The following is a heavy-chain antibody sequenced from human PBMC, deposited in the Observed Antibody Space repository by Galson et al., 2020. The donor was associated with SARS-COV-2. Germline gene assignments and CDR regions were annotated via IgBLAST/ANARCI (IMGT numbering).Heavy chain of an antibody. Sequence: SQASETLSLTCAVYGGSFSGHYWNWIRQSPGKGLQWIGEINHSGSTDYISSLKGRVTMSVDRSKNQFSLRLRSVTAADTAVYYCARASRPPVVSVFIGGPNNFDYWSQGTLVTVSS. CDR3: ARASRPPVVSVFIGGPNNFDY. CDR2: INHSGST. V-gene: IGHV4-34*01. D-gene: IGHD2-15*01. CDR1: GGSFSGHY. J-gene: IGHJ4*02.